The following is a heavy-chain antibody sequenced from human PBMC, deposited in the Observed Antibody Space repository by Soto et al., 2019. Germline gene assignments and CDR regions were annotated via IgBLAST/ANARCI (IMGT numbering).Heavy chain of an antibody. CDR3: ARGRGGSYFDY. J-gene: IGHJ4*02. CDR2: ISYDGSKK. V-gene: IGHV3-30-3*01. D-gene: IGHD3-16*01. CDR1: GFTFSSYA. Sequence: QVQLVESGGGVVQPGRSLRLSCAASGFTFSSYAMHWVRQAPGKGLEWVAVISYDGSKKYYADSVKGRFTISRDNSKNTLYLQMNSLRAEDTAVYYCARGRGGSYFDYWGQGTLVTVSS.